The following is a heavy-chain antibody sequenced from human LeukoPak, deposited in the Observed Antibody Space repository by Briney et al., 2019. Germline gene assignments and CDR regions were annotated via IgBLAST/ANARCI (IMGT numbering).Heavy chain of an antibody. D-gene: IGHD4-17*01. CDR2: ISGNGGST. V-gene: IGHV3-23*01. Sequence: GGSLRLSCAASGFTFSDYVMTWVRQGPEKGLEWVSSISGNGGSTYYADSIKGRFTISRDNAKNSLYLQMNSLRAEDTAVYYCARSITDYGDYDSPFFDYWGQGTLVTVSS. CDR1: GFTFSDYV. J-gene: IGHJ4*02. CDR3: ARSITDYGDYDSPFFDY.